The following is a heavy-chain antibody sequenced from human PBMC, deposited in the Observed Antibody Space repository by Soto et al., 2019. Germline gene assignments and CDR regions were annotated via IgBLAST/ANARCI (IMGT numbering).Heavy chain of an antibody. V-gene: IGHV4-59*08. Sequence: SETLSLTCTVSGGSISPYCWSWIRQPPGKGLEWIGYIFYNGGTNYNPSLKSRVTISVDTSKSQFSLNLSFVTAADTAVYYCATMGTPATGLYFFDYWGQGSLVTVSS. CDR2: IFYNGGT. J-gene: IGHJ4*02. D-gene: IGHD2-15*01. CDR3: ATMGTPATGLYFFDY. CDR1: GGSISPYC.